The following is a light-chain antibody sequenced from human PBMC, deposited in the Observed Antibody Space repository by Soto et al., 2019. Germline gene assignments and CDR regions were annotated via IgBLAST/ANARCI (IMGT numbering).Light chain of an antibody. J-gene: IGLJ3*02. CDR2: DVT. CDR3: CSYAGHSLWV. CDR1: SSDVGGSEF. V-gene: IGLV2-11*01. Sequence: QSALTQPRSVSGSPGQSVTISCNGSSSDVGGSEFVSWYQQHPVKAPKLVIYDVTKRPSGVPDRFSGSKSGNTASLTISGLQAEDEADYYCCSYAGHSLWVFGGGTKLTVL.